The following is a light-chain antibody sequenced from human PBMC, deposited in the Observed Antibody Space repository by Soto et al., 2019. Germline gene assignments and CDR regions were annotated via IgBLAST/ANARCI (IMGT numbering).Light chain of an antibody. CDR1: QSVSSN. Sequence: EIVLTQSPATLSVSPGERATLSCRASQSVSSNLAWYQQKPGQAPRLLIYGASTRATGIPDRFSGSGSGTDFTLTISRLEPEDFAVYYCQQYDSSPRTFGQGTKGDIK. CDR3: QQYDSSPRT. CDR2: GAS. J-gene: IGKJ1*01. V-gene: IGKV3-20*01.